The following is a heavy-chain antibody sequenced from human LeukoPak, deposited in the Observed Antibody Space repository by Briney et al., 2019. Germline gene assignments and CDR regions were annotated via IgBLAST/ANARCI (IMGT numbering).Heavy chain of an antibody. J-gene: IGHJ4*02. Sequence: GSLRLSFAASGFPLTSYGVHWVRQAPGQGREWVAVISYDGANKFYADSVKGRFTISRDTSKNTLYLQMDSLRAEDTAVYYCAKDYQIVKVTTYFFDYWGQGVLVTVSS. V-gene: IGHV3-30*18. CDR2: ISYDGANK. CDR1: GFPLTSYG. CDR3: AKDYQIVKVTTYFFDY. D-gene: IGHD2/OR15-2a*01.